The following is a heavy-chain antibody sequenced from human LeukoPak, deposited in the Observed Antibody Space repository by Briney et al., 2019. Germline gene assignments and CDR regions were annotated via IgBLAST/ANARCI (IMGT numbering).Heavy chain of an antibody. J-gene: IGHJ4*02. CDR3: ARSRSGSYSA. CDR2: INPNSGGT. CDR1: GYTFTGYY. D-gene: IGHD1-26*01. Sequence: ASVKASCRASGYTFTGYYMHWVRQAPGQGLEWMGWINPNSGGTNYAQKFQGRVTMTRDTSISTACMELRRMGSDDTAVYSCARSRSGSYSAWGQGSLVTVSS. V-gene: IGHV1-2*02.